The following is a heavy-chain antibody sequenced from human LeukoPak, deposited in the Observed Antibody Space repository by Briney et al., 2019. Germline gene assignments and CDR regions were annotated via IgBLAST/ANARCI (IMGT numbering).Heavy chain of an antibody. CDR2: INHSGST. Sequence: SETLSLTCTVSGGSISSGPYYWVWIRQPPGKGLEWIGEINHSGSTNYNPSLKSRVTISVDTSKNQFSLKLSSVTAADTAVYYCARGFPPYDYVWGSYHLYYFDYWGQGTLVTVSS. V-gene: IGHV4-39*07. J-gene: IGHJ4*02. D-gene: IGHD3-16*02. CDR1: GGSISSGPYY. CDR3: ARGFPPYDYVWGSYHLYYFDY.